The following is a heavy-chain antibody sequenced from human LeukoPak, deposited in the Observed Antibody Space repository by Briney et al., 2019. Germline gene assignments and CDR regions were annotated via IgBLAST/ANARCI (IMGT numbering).Heavy chain of an antibody. CDR1: GFTFSTYD. Sequence: GGSLRLSCAASGFTFSTYDMHWVRQATGKGLEWVSSTGTSGDTYYLGSVKGRFTISRENAKSSLYLQMNSLRAGDTAVYYCARGLPGGLDPWGQGTLVTVSS. D-gene: IGHD4-11*01. V-gene: IGHV3-13*04. CDR2: TGTSGDT. J-gene: IGHJ5*02. CDR3: ARGLPGGLDP.